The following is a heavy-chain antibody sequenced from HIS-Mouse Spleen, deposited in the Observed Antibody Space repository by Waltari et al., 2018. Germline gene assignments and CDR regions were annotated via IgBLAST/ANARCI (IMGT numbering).Heavy chain of an antibody. CDR3: ASSNSSGNAFDI. Sequence: QLQLQESGPGLVKPSETLSLTCTVSGGSISSSSYYWGWIRQPPGKGLEWIGSINYSGSTYYNPSLKSRFTISVDTSKNQFSLKLSSVTAADTAVYYCASSNSSGNAFDIWGQGTMVTVSS. CDR2: INYSGST. D-gene: IGHD6-19*01. CDR1: GGSISSSSYY. J-gene: IGHJ3*02. V-gene: IGHV4-39*07.